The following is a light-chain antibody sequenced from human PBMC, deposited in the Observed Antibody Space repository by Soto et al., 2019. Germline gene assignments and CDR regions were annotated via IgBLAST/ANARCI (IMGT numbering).Light chain of an antibody. CDR1: QRVGSN. J-gene: IGKJ5*01. V-gene: IGKV3D-15*01. CDR2: GAS. Sequence: EIVMTQSPATLSVSPGEGATLSCRASQRVGSNLAWYQQKPGQAPRLLIYGASTRATGIPARFSGSGSGTEFTLTITSLQSEDFAVYYCQQYNNWPLTFGQGTRLEIK. CDR3: QQYNNWPLT.